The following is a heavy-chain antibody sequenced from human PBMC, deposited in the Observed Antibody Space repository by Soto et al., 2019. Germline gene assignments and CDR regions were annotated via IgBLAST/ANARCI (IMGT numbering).Heavy chain of an antibody. CDR2: IIPIFGTA. Sequence: QVQLVQSGAEVKKPGSSVKVSCKASGGTFSSYAISWVRQAPGQGLEWMGGIIPIFGTANYAQKFQGRVTISADESTSTASMELSSLRSEDTAVYYCARDFLVVRGPSYGYYYYGMDVWGQGTTVTVSS. CDR1: GGTFSSYA. J-gene: IGHJ6*02. D-gene: IGHD3-10*01. V-gene: IGHV1-69*01. CDR3: ARDFLVVRGPSYGYYYYGMDV.